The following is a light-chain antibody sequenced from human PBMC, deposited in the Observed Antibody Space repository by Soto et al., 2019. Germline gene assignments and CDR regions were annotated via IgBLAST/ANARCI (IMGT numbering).Light chain of an antibody. Sequence: EIVLTQSPATLSLSPGESATLSCRASQSLTGGYLAWYQQKPGQAPRLVIFGASSRATGIPDRFSGSGSGTDFTLTISRLEPEDFAVYWCQQYGSSLTFGQGTKVDIK. J-gene: IGKJ1*01. CDR3: QQYGSSLT. V-gene: IGKV3-20*01. CDR1: QSLTGGY. CDR2: GAS.